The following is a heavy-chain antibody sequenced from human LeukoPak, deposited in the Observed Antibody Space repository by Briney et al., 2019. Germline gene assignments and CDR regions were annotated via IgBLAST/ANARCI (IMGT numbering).Heavy chain of an antibody. D-gene: IGHD3-10*01. J-gene: IGHJ3*02. CDR2: IIPIFGTA. CDR3: AREVERGAFDI. Sequence: ASVTVSCKASAGAFSSYAISWVRHAPGQGLELRGGIIPIFGTANYAQKFQGRVTITTDESTSTAYMELSSLRSEDTAVYYCAREVERGAFDIWGQGTMVTVSS. CDR1: AGAFSSYA. V-gene: IGHV1-69*05.